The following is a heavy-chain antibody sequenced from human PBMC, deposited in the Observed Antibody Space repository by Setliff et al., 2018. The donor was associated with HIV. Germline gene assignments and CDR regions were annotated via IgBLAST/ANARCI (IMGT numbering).Heavy chain of an antibody. J-gene: IGHJ5*02. CDR2: INTQTGSP. CDR1: GYSFINYA. Sequence: ASVKVSCKASGYSFINYAMNWVRQAPGQGLEWMGWINTQTGSPTYAQAFTGRFVFSVDTSVTTAYLQISGLKADDTAVYYCARALYGEYGGDLNWLDPWGQGTQVTVS. V-gene: IGHV7-4-1*02. CDR3: ARALYGEYGGDLNWLDP. D-gene: IGHD4-17*01.